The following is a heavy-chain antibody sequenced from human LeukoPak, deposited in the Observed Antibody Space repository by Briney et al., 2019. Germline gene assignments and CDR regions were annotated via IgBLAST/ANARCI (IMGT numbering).Heavy chain of an antibody. V-gene: IGHV3-43*02. CDR1: GFTFDDYA. CDR2: ISGDGGST. D-gene: IGHD5-18*01. CDR3: AKDKLGYSYASYAFDI. Sequence: GGSLRLSCTASGFTFDDYAMHWVRQAPGKGLEWVSLISGDGGSTYYADSVKGRFTISRDNSKNSLYLQMNSLRTEDTALYYCAKDKLGYSYASYAFDIWGQGTMVTVSS. J-gene: IGHJ3*02.